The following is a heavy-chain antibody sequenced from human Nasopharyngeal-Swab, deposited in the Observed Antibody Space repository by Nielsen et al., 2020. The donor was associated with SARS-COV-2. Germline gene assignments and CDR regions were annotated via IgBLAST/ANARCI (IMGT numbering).Heavy chain of an antibody. CDR3: AKFHIVVVVAANAQEAFDI. Sequence: WGSLRLSCAASGFTFSSYGMHRVRQAPGQALEWVAVISYDGSNKYYADSVKGRFTISRDNSKNTLYLQMNSLRAEDTAVYYCAKFHIVVVVAANAQEAFDIWGQGTMVTVSS. CDR2: ISYDGSNK. CDR1: GFTFSSYG. D-gene: IGHD2-15*01. J-gene: IGHJ3*02. V-gene: IGHV3-30*18.